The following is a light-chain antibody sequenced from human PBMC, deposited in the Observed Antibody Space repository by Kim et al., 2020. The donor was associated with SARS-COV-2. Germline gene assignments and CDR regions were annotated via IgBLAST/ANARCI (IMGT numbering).Light chain of an antibody. Sequence: QSVLTQPASVSGSPGQSITISCTGISSDVGTYIYVSWYQQHPGRAPKLMIYDVSNRPSGVSNRFTGSKSGYTASLTISGLQAEDEATYYCNSYTTSTTWVFGGETQLTVL. V-gene: IGLV2-14*03. CDR2: DVS. CDR1: SSDVGTYIY. J-gene: IGLJ3*02. CDR3: NSYTTSTTWV.